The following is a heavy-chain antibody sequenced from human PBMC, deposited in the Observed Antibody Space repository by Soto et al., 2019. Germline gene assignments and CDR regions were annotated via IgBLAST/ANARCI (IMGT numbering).Heavy chain of an antibody. CDR3: ARGGISNQKWFDP. CDR1: GYTFSTYW. D-gene: IGHD1-20*01. J-gene: IGHJ5*02. Sequence: ESLKISCEDSGYTFSTYWISWVRQTPGEGLEWMGEIDPSDSYTIYSPSFQGHVTISSDKPARTAYLEWSSLKASDTAVYYCARGGISNQKWFDPWRQGTLVTV. CDR2: IDPSDSYT. V-gene: IGHV5-10-1*01.